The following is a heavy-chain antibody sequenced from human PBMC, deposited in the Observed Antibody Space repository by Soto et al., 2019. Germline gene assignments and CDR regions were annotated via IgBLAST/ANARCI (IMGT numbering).Heavy chain of an antibody. CDR1: GYTFTDYY. Sequence: QVQLVQSGAEVKMPGASVKVSCKASGYTFTDYYVHWVRQAPGQGLEWVAWINPKTGGTHYSQKFQGGVTMIRDTSINTAYMEVTSLTSDDTAVYYCASTPESAHHDYWGQGTLVTVSS. J-gene: IGHJ4*02. CDR3: ASTPESAHHDY. V-gene: IGHV1-2*02. CDR2: INPKTGGT. D-gene: IGHD6-6*01.